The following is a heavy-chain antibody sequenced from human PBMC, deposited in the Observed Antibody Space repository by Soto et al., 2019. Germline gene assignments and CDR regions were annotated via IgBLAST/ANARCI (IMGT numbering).Heavy chain of an antibody. CDR2: LVVGTGNT. CDR1: GFTCRSSS. D-gene: IGHD2-15*01. Sequence: SVKVCCKTSGFTCRSSSVQWVRQARGQRLEWIGWLVVGTGNTNYAQKFQQRVTISSDRSTNTVSMELSSLTSEDTAVYYCATGAYCSGGSCSDYYYYYGMDLWGQGTTVTVSS. J-gene: IGHJ6*02. V-gene: IGHV1-58*01. CDR3: ATGAYCSGGSCSDYYYYYGMDL.